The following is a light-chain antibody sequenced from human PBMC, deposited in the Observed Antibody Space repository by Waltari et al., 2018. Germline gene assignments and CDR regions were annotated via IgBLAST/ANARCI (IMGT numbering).Light chain of an antibody. J-gene: IGLJ2*01. CDR2: EVS. V-gene: IGLV2-14*01. CDR1: GSDVGGDNY. Sequence: QSALTQPASVSGSPGPPITIPCTGTGSDVGGDNYVPWYQQHPGKAPKLMIYEVSNLPSGVSNRFSGSKSGNTASLTISGLQAEDEADYYCSSYTSSSTLVVFGGGTKLTVL. CDR3: SSYTSSSTLVV.